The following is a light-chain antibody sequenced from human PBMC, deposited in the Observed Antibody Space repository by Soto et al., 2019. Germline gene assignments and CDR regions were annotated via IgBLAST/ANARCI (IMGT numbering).Light chain of an antibody. Sequence: QSALTQPPSASGSPGQSVTVFCTGTSSDVGGYNYVSWYQQHPGKVPKLLISEVTNRPSGVSNRFSGSKSGNTASLTISGLQAADEADYYCTSYSSGSTHVLFGGGTKLTVL. CDR3: TSYSSGSTHVL. V-gene: IGLV2-14*01. CDR1: SSDVGGYNY. J-gene: IGLJ2*01. CDR2: EVT.